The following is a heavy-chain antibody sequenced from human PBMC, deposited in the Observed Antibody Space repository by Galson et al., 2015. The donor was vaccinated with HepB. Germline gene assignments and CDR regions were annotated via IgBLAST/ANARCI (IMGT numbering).Heavy chain of an antibody. Sequence: SVKVSCKASGYTFTSYGISWVRQAPGQGLEWMGWISAYNGNANYAQKLQGRVTMTTDTSTSTAYMELRSLRSDDTAVYYCARAALGGETSWFDPWGQGTLVTVSS. V-gene: IGHV1-18*01. CDR3: ARAALGGETSWFDP. CDR2: ISAYNGNA. CDR1: GYTFTSYG. D-gene: IGHD3-16*01. J-gene: IGHJ5*02.